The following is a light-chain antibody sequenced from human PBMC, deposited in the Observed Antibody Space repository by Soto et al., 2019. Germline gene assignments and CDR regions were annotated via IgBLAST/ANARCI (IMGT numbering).Light chain of an antibody. J-gene: IGKJ3*01. Sequence: EIVLTQSPATLSLSPGERATLSCRASQSVSSYLAWYQQKPGQAPRLLIYDASNRATGIPARFSGSGSETDFPLTISRLEPEDFAVYYCQQRSNWPPFTFGPGTKVDIK. CDR3: QQRSNWPPFT. CDR2: DAS. V-gene: IGKV3-11*01. CDR1: QSVSSY.